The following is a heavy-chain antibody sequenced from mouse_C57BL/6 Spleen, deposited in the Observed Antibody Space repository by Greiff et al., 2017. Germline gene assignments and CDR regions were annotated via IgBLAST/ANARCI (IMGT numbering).Heavy chain of an antibody. D-gene: IGHD3-2*02. CDR2: INPSSGYT. Sequence: VQVVESGAELARPGASVKMSCKASGYTFTSYTMHWVKQRPGQGLEWIGYINPSSGYTKYNQKFKDKATLTAYKSSRTAYMQLSSLTSADSAVLYCVRDSSGPFDDWGQGTTLTVSS. J-gene: IGHJ2*01. CDR3: VRDSSGPFDD. V-gene: IGHV1-4*01. CDR1: GYTFTSYT.